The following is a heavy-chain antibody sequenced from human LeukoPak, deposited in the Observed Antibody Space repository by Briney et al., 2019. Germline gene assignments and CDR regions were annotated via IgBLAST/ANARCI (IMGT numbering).Heavy chain of an antibody. V-gene: IGHV3-48*01. D-gene: IGHD1-26*01. CDR3: ARDLRKWELLPGFDY. J-gene: IGHJ4*02. CDR2: ISSSGSTI. CDR1: GFTFSSYS. Sequence: PGGSLRLSCAASGFTFSSYSMNWVRQAPGKGLEWVSYISSSGSTIYYADSVKGRFTVSRDNAKNSLYLQMNSLRAEDTAVYYCARDLRKWELLPGFDYWGQGTLVTVSS.